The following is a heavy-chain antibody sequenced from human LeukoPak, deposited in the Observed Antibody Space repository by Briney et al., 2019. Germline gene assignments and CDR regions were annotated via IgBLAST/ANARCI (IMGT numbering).Heavy chain of an antibody. D-gene: IGHD2-2*01. V-gene: IGHV3-23*01. CDR1: GFTFSSYA. J-gene: IGHJ1*01. CDR2: ISGSGGST. CDR3: AKGTGIVVVPAAKTAEYFQH. Sequence: PGGSLRLSCAASGFTFSSYAMSWVRQAPGKGLEWVSAISGSGGSTYYADSVKGRFSISRDNSKNTLYLQMNSLRAEDTAVYYCAKGTGIVVVPAAKTAEYFQHWGQGTLVTVSS.